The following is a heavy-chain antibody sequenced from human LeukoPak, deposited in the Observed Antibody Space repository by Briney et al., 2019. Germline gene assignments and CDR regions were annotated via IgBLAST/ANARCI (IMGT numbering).Heavy chain of an antibody. CDR2: INHSGST. J-gene: IGHJ4*02. D-gene: IGHD3-16*01. Sequence: SETLSHTCAVYGGSFSGYYWSWIRQPPGKGLEWIGEINHSGSTNYNPSLKSRVTISVDTSKNQFSLKLSSVTAADTAVYYCASIMADYWGQGTLVTVSS. V-gene: IGHV4-34*01. CDR1: GGSFSGYY. CDR3: ASIMADY.